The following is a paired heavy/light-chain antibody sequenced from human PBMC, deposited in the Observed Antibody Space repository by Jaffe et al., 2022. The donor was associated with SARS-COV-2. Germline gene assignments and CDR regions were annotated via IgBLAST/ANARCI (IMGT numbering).Heavy chain of an antibody. J-gene: IGHJ3*02. CDR1: GFTFDDYA. V-gene: IGHV3-9*01. D-gene: IGHD3-22*01. CDR3: AKDISDSSGYHYEGGAFDI. CDR2: ISWNSGSI. Sequence: EVQLVESGGGLVQPGRSLRLSCAASGFTFDDYAMHWVRQAPGKGLEWVSGISWNSGSIGYADSVKGRFTISRDNAKNSLYLQMNSLRAEDTALYYCAKDISDSSGYHYEGGAFDIWGQGTMVTVSS.
Light chain of an antibody. CDR2: GAS. J-gene: IGKJ3*01. V-gene: IGKV3-20*01. CDR1: QSVSSSY. Sequence: EIVLTQSPGTLSLSPGERATLSCRASQSVSSSYLAWYQQKPGQAPRLLIYGASSRATGIPDRFSGSGSGTDFTLTISRLEPEDFAVYYCQQYGSSLSFTFGPGTKVDIK. CDR3: QQYGSSLSFT.